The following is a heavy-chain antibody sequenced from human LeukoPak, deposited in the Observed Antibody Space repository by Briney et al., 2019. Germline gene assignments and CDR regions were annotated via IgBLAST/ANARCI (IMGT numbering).Heavy chain of an antibody. CDR3: ARDTSFASGSYYAIDY. J-gene: IGHJ4*02. CDR2: ISYDGSNK. CDR1: GFTFSSYG. Sequence: GRSLRLSCAASGFTFSSYGMHWVRQAPGKGLEWVAVISYDGSNKYYADSVKGRFTISRDNSKNTLFLQMNSLRAGDTAVYYCARDTSFASGSYYAIDYWGQGTLVTVSS. D-gene: IGHD3-10*01. V-gene: IGHV3-30*03.